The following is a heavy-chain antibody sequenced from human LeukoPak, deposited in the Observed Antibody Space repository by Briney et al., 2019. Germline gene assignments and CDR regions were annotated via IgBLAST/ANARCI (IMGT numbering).Heavy chain of an antibody. CDR1: GGSISSYY. CDR2: IYYSGST. J-gene: IGHJ6*02. D-gene: IGHD5-12*01. Sequence: SETLSLTCTVSGGSISSYYWSWIRQPPGKGLEWIGYIYYSGSTNYNPSLKSRVTISVDTSKNQFPLKLSSVTAADTAVYYCARGFGSGYDFPTYYSGMDVWGQETTVTVAS. CDR3: ARGFGSGYDFPTYYSGMDV. V-gene: IGHV4-59*01.